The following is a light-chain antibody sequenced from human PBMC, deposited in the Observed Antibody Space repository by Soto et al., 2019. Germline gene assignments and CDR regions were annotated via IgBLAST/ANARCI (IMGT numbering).Light chain of an antibody. V-gene: IGKV3-20*01. CDR2: AAS. CDR3: QQYGSSPPT. Sequence: VMTQSPGSLSVSPWEIATLSWRASQSVGINLAWYQQKPGQAPRLLICAASRRAPGIPERFSGSGSGTDFTLTISRLEPEDFAVYYCQQYGSSPPTFGQGTKVDIK. CDR1: QSVGIN. J-gene: IGKJ1*01.